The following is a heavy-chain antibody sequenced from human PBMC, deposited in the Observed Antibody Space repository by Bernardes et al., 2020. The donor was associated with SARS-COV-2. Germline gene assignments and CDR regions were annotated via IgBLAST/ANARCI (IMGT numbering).Heavy chain of an antibody. J-gene: IGHJ6*03. CDR1: GYTFSISG. CDR3: VRDQDYTMDV. CDR2: ISAYNGNT. V-gene: IGHV1-18*01. Sequence: ASVKASCKASGYTFSISGTSWVRQAPGQGLEWMGWISAYNGNTYYAQKFQGRVTMTTDTSTSTAYMELRSLRSDDTAVYYCVRDQDYTMDVWGKGTTVTVSS.